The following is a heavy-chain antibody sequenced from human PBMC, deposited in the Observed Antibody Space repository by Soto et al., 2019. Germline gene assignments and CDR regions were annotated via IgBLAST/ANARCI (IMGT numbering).Heavy chain of an antibody. CDR3: ATWHLREHAYDI. V-gene: IGHV3-53*01. D-gene: IGHD4-17*01. J-gene: IGHJ3*02. Sequence: DVQLVESGGGLIQPGGSLRLSCAAFGLTVSGKKYLAWVRQAPGRGLEWVSAIYDVDGTYYADSVKGRFTTSGDSSKTIVYLQMNNLRPDDTAVYYCATWHLREHAYDIWGQGTAVTVFS. CDR1: GLTVSGKKY. CDR2: IYDVDGT.